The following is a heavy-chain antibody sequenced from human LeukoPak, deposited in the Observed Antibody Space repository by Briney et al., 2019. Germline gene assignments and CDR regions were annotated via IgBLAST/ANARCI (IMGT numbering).Heavy chain of an antibody. CDR1: GYTSTGYY. CDR2: INPSGGST. V-gene: IGHV1-46*01. J-gene: IGHJ4*02. Sequence: ASVKVSCKASGYTSTGYYMHWVRQAPGQGLEWMGIINPSGGSTSYAQKFQGRVTMTRDTSTSTVYMELSRLRSDDTAVYYCARDYCSSTSCLFDYWGQGTLVTVSS. D-gene: IGHD2-2*01. CDR3: ARDYCSSTSCLFDY.